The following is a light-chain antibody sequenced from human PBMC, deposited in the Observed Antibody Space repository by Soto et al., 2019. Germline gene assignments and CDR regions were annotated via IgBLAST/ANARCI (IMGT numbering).Light chain of an antibody. CDR3: QQYGSSGT. J-gene: IGKJ1*01. V-gene: IGKV3-15*01. Sequence: EIEMTQSPATLCVSPGERATLNCRASQSVSSNLAWYQQKPGQSPRLLIYGTSTRATGIPARFSGSGSGTDFTLTISRLEPEDFAVYYCQQYGSSGTFGQGTKVDIK. CDR2: GTS. CDR1: QSVSSN.